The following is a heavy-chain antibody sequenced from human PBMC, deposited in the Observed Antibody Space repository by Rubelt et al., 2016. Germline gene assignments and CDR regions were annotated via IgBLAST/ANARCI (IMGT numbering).Heavy chain of an antibody. CDR2: IIPILGIA. CDR3: ARETREYSSSLGVDD. V-gene: IGHV1-69*09. D-gene: IGHD6-6*01. Sequence: QVQLVQSGAEVKKPGSSVKVSCKASGGTFSSYAISWVRQAPGQGLEWMGRIIPILGIANYAQKFQGGVTITADKSTSTAYWELSRLRSEDTAVYYCARETREYSSSLGVDDWGQGTLVTVSS. CDR1: GGTFSSYA. J-gene: IGHJ4*02.